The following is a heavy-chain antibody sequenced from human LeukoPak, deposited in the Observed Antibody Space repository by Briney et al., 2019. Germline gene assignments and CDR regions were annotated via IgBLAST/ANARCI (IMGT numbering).Heavy chain of an antibody. CDR2: ISAYNGNT. CDR1: GYTFTSYG. CDR3: ARVEALTMVRGVIIFRLNDY. J-gene: IGHJ4*02. D-gene: IGHD3-10*01. V-gene: IGHV1-18*01. Sequence: ASVKVSCKASGYTFTSYGISWVRQAPGQGLEWMGWISAYNGNTNYAQKLQGRVTMTTDTSTSTAYMELRSLRSDDTAVYYCARVEALTMVRGVIIFRLNDYWGQGTLVTASS.